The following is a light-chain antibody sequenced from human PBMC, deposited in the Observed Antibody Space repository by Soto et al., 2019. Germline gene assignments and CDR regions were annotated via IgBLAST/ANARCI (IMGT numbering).Light chain of an antibody. J-gene: IGKJ1*01. Sequence: DIQMTQSPSTLPASVGDRVTITCRASQSINSWLAWYQQKPGKAPNLLIYKASSLESVVPSRFSGSGSGTEFTLTISSLQPDDFATYYCQQYNSYSRTFGQGTKVEIK. CDR1: QSINSW. V-gene: IGKV1-5*03. CDR3: QQYNSYSRT. CDR2: KAS.